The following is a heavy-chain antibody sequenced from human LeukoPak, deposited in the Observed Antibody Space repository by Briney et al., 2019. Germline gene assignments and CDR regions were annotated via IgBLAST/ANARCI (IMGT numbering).Heavy chain of an antibody. J-gene: IGHJ4*02. CDR3: ARITSSSSAVDY. V-gene: IGHV4-59*01. CDR1: GGSISSYY. Sequence: SETPSLTCTVSGGSISSYYWSWIRQPPGKGLEWIGYIYYSGSTNYNPSLKSRVTISVDTSKNQFSLKLSSVTAADTAVYYCARITSSSSAVDYWGQGTLVTVSS. CDR2: IYYSGST. D-gene: IGHD6-6*01.